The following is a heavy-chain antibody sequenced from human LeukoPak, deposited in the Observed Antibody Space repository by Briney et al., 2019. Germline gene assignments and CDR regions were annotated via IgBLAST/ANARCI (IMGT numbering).Heavy chain of an antibody. CDR3: ARDRYSSSWYSNRYYYYGMDV. D-gene: IGHD6-13*01. CDR2: IYSGGST. V-gene: IGHV3-66*01. J-gene: IGHJ6*02. CDR1: GFTVSSNH. Sequence: GGSLRLSCAASGFTVSSNHMSWVRQAPGKGLEWVSVIYSGGSTYYADSVKGRFTISRDNSKNTLYLQMNSLRAEDTAVYYCARDRYSSSWYSNRYYYYGMDVWGQGTTVTVSS.